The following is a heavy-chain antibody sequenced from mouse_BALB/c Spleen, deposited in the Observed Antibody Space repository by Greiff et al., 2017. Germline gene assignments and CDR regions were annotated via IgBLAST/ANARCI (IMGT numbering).Heavy chain of an antibody. CDR2: ISYDGSN. V-gene: IGHV3-6*02. J-gene: IGHJ2*01. CDR1: GYSITSGYY. Sequence: EVQLQESGPGLVKPSQSLSLTCSVTGYSITSGYYWNWIRQFPGNKLEWMGYISYDGSNNYNPSLKNRISITRDTSKNQFFLKLNSVTTEDTATYYCARELGLLEFDYWGQGTTLTVSS. CDR3: ARELGLLEFDY. D-gene: IGHD2-3*01.